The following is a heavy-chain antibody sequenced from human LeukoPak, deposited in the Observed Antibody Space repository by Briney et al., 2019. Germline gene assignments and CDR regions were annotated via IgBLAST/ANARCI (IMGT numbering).Heavy chain of an antibody. J-gene: IGHJ5*02. Sequence: PSETLSLTCAVYGGSFSGYYWSWIRQPPGKGLEWLGEINHSGSTNYNPSLKSRVTISVDTSKNQFSLKLSSVTAADTAVYYCARTTRQADTIFGVVIIWFDPWGQGTLVTVSS. D-gene: IGHD3-3*01. CDR3: ARTTRQADTIFGVVIIWFDP. V-gene: IGHV4-34*01. CDR1: GGSFSGYY. CDR2: INHSGST.